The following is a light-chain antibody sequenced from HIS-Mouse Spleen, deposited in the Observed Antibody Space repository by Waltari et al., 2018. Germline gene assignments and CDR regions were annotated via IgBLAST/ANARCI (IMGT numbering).Light chain of an antibody. Sequence: SFVLTQPPSVSVAPGKTARITCGGNNIGSKSVHWYQQKPGQAPVLVVYDDSDRPSGIPERVSGANSGNTAPLSISRVEAGDEADYYCQVWDSSSDHVVFGGGTKLTVL. J-gene: IGLJ2*01. CDR1: NIGSKS. V-gene: IGLV3-21*03. CDR3: QVWDSSSDHVV. CDR2: DDS.